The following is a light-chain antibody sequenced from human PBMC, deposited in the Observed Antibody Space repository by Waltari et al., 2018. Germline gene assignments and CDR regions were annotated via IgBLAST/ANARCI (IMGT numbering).Light chain of an antibody. J-gene: IGKJ3*01. Sequence: EVVMTQSPATLSVSPGERATISCRASQSVSDTLAWYQQKVGQPPRLLIYSASIRATGVPARFSGSGSGTEFTLTISSLQSEDFGVYYCQQFNTWPLTFGPGTKVDFK. CDR2: SAS. CDR3: QQFNTWPLT. CDR1: QSVSDT. V-gene: IGKV3-15*01.